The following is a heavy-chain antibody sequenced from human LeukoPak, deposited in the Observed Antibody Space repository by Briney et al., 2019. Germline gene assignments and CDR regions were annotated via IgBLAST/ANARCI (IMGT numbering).Heavy chain of an antibody. Sequence: GGSLRLSCAASGFTFDDYAMHWVRQAPGKGLEWVSGISWNGGSIGYADSVKGRFTISRDNSKNTLYLQMNNLRPEDTAVYYCARGTLVATIKGDYYLDYWGQGTLVTVSS. CDR2: ISWNGGSI. J-gene: IGHJ4*02. V-gene: IGHV3-9*01. D-gene: IGHD5-12*01. CDR1: GFTFDDYA. CDR3: ARGTLVATIKGDYYLDY.